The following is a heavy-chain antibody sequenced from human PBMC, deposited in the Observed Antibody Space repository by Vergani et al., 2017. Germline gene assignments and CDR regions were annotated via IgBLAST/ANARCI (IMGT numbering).Heavy chain of an antibody. D-gene: IGHD3/OR15-3a*01. J-gene: IGHJ5*02. CDR1: GYTFSSYV. CDR3: ARGVLDSKYRHNWCGP. Sequence: QVQLVQSGAEVKKPGASVKVSCKASGYTFSSYVISWVRLATGQGLEWMGWMNPKSGNTAYAAKFQGRITMTRDSSTDTAYMEMKSLRSEDTAIYFCARGVLDSKYRHNWCGPWAQGTVVTGSS. CDR2: MNPKSGNT. V-gene: IGHV1-8*01.